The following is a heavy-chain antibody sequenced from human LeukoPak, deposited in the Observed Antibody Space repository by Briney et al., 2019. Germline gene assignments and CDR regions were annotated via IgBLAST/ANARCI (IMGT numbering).Heavy chain of an antibody. CDR1: GFTFSSYG. J-gene: IGHJ4*02. Sequence: PGGSLRLSCAASGFTFSSYGMHWVRQAPGKGLEWVAVIWYDGSNKYYADSVKGRFTISRDNSKNTLYLQMNSLRAEDTAVYYCARGGRAVARVFDYWGQGTLVTVSS. CDR3: ARGGRAVARVFDY. D-gene: IGHD6-19*01. V-gene: IGHV3-33*01. CDR2: IWYDGSNK.